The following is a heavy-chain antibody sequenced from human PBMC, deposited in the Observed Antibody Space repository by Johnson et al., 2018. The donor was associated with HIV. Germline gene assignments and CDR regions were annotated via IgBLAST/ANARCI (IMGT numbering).Heavy chain of an antibody. J-gene: IGHJ3*02. D-gene: IGHD2/OR15-2a*01. Sequence: VQLVESGGGLVQPGGSLRLSCAASGFTFSSYAMSWVRQAPGKGLEWVSAIRGSGGSTYYADSVTGRFTISRDNSKNTVFLQMNSRRAEDTALYYCARDCRNSTSCLAFDIWGQGTRVTVSS. CDR3: ARDCRNSTSCLAFDI. V-gene: IGHV3-23*04. CDR1: GFTFSSYA. CDR2: IRGSGGST.